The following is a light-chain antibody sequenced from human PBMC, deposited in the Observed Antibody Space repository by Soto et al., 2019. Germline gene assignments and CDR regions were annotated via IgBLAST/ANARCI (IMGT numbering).Light chain of an antibody. Sequence: DIQMTQSPSSLSASVGDRITITCRASQSISRYLNWYQHKPGKAPKLLINAASSLERGVPSRFSGGGSGKDFTLNISSLQPDDFATYYCQQNYRATPWTFGQGTKV. CDR1: QSISRY. J-gene: IGKJ1*01. CDR2: AAS. V-gene: IGKV1-39*01. CDR3: QQNYRATPWT.